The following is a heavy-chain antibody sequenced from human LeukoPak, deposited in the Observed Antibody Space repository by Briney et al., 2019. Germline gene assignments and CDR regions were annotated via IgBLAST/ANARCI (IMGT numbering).Heavy chain of an antibody. V-gene: IGHV3-23*01. CDR1: GFTFSSYA. CDR2: ISGSGGST. J-gene: IGHJ5*02. CDR3: ARDRGGYYDFWSGFNWFDP. D-gene: IGHD3-3*01. Sequence: PGGSLRLSCAASGFTFSSYAMSWVRQAPGKGLEWVSAISGSGGSTYYADSVKGRFTISRDNAENSLYLQMNSLRAEDTAVYYCARDRGGYYDFWSGFNWFDPWGQGTLVTVSS.